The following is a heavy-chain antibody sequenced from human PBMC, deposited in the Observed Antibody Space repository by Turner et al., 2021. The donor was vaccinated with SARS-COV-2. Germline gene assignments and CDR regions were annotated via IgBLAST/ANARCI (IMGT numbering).Heavy chain of an antibody. D-gene: IGHD6-13*01. CDR3: AKDMGQVVPLFDY. CDR1: GFTFSNYD. J-gene: IGHJ4*02. V-gene: IGHV3-30*18. Sequence: QVQLVESGGGVVQPGRSLRLSCAASGFTFSNYDIHWVRQAPGEGLDWVAVISYDGSNKFYADSVKGRFTISRDNSKNTLYLQMNSLRADDTAVYYCAKDMGQVVPLFDYWGQGTLVTVSS. CDR2: ISYDGSNK.